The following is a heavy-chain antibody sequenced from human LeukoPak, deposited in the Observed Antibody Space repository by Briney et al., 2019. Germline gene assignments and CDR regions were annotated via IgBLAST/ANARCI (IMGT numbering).Heavy chain of an antibody. Sequence: GGSLRLSCAASGFTVSSNYMSWVRQAPGKGLEWVSDIFVGGSTHYADSVKGRFTISRDNSKNTMYLQMNTVRADDTAVYFCARQMTSTRLFDSWGQGTLVTVSS. CDR1: GFTVSSNY. J-gene: IGHJ4*02. D-gene: IGHD5/OR15-5a*01. CDR2: IFVGGST. V-gene: IGHV3-53*05. CDR3: ARQMTSTRLFDS.